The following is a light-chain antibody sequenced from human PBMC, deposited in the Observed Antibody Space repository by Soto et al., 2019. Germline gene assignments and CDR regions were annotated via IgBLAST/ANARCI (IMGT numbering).Light chain of an antibody. CDR1: QSVGTY. J-gene: IGKJ1*01. CDR2: GAS. Sequence: EIVMTQSPGTLSLSPGERATLSCRASQSVGTYLAWYQQKPGQAPRLLIYGASSRATGIPDRFSGSGSGTDFTLTISSLQSEDFAVYYCQQYNNWPWTFGQGTKVDIK. V-gene: IGKV3D-15*01. CDR3: QQYNNWPWT.